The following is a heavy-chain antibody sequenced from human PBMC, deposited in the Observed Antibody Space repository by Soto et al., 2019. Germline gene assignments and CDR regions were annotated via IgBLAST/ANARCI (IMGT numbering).Heavy chain of an antibody. Sequence: PGGSLRLSCAASGFTFDDYAMHWVRQAPGKGLEWVSGISWNSGSIGYADSVKGRFTISRDNAKNSLYLQMNSLRAEDTALYYCARDSRTVISQAGWFDPWGQGTLVTVSS. CDR1: GFTFDDYA. D-gene: IGHD4-17*01. CDR3: ARDSRTVISQAGWFDP. CDR2: ISWNSGSI. V-gene: IGHV3-9*01. J-gene: IGHJ5*02.